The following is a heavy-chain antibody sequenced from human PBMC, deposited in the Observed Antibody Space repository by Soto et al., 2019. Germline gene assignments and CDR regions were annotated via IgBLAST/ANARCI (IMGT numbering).Heavy chain of an antibody. V-gene: IGHV4-61*08. J-gene: IGHJ5*02. CDR3: ARDRSRIAVAGTENWFDP. D-gene: IGHD6-19*01. Sequence: PSETLSLTCTVSGGSVSSGDYYWSWIRQPPGKGLEWIGYIYYSGSTNYNPSLKSRVTISVDTSKNQFSLKLSSVTAADTAVYYCARDRSRIAVAGTENWFDPWGQGTLVTVSS. CDR2: IYYSGST. CDR1: GGSVSSGDYY.